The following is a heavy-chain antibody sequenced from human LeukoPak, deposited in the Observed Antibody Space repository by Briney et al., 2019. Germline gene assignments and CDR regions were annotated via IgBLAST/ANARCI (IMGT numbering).Heavy chain of an antibody. CDR3: ARRVDGHQGLWYFDL. V-gene: IGHV1-69*05. Sequence: ASVKVSCKASGGTFSSYAISWVRQAPGQGLEWMGGIIPIFGTANYAQKFQGRVTITTDESTSTAYMELSSLRSEDTAVYYCARRVDGHQGLWYFDLWGRGTLVSVSS. D-gene: IGHD2-15*01. CDR1: GGTFSSYA. J-gene: IGHJ2*01. CDR2: IIPIFGTA.